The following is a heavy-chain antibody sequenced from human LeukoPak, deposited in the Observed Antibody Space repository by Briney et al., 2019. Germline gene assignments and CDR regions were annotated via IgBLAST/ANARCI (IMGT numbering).Heavy chain of an antibody. J-gene: IGHJ4*02. Sequence: PGGSLRLSCAASGFTFSSYAMSWVRQAPGKGLEWVSAISGSGGSTYYADSVKGRFTISRDNSKNMLYLQMNSLRAEDTAVYYCAKDRVGGYLFDYWGQGTLVTVSS. CDR3: AKDRVGGYLFDY. CDR2: ISGSGGST. CDR1: GFTFSSYA. V-gene: IGHV3-23*01. D-gene: IGHD2-15*01.